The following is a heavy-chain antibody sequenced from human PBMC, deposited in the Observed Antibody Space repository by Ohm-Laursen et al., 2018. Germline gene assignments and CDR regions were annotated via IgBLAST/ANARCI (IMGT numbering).Heavy chain of an antibody. D-gene: IGHD4-17*01. CDR3: ATSDYGPLTY. J-gene: IGHJ1*01. Sequence: SLRLSCAASTFTFSNYGMHWVRQAPGKGLEWLAVIWYDGSKKFHADSVKGRFSVSRDNSKSMLYLQMDSLRAEDTALYFCATSDYGPLTYWGQGTLVTVSS. CDR1: TFTFSNYG. V-gene: IGHV3-33*08. CDR2: IWYDGSKK.